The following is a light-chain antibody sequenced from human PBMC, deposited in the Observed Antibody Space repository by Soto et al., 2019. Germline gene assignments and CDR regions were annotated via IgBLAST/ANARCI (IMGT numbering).Light chain of an antibody. CDR1: QSIRSY. CDR3: QQSYNTPWT. Sequence: DIQMTQSPSSLSASVGDRVTITCRASQSIRSYLNWYQQKPGKAPKLLIYAASSLQSEVPSRFSGSGSGTDSTLTISSLQPEDFATYYCQQSYNTPWTFGQGTKVEIK. CDR2: AAS. J-gene: IGKJ1*01. V-gene: IGKV1-39*01.